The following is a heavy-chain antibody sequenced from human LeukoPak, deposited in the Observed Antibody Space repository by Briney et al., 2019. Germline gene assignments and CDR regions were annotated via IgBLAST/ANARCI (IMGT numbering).Heavy chain of an antibody. Sequence: SETLSLTCAVYGGSFGGYYWSWIRQPPGKGLEWIGEINHSGSTNYNPSLKSRVTISVDTSKNQFSLKLSSVTAADTAVYYCARDPYSSSSRAFDIWGQGTMVTVSS. CDR2: INHSGST. D-gene: IGHD6-6*01. V-gene: IGHV4-34*01. J-gene: IGHJ3*02. CDR1: GGSFGGYY. CDR3: ARDPYSSSSRAFDI.